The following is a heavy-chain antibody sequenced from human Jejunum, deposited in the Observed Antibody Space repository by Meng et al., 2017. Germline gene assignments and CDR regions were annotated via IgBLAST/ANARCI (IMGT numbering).Heavy chain of an antibody. Sequence: GESLKISCAVSGFTFSRFWMSWVRQAPGEGPQWVASIKEDGGERYYVDSVKGRFTISRDNAKNSLYLQMNSLRGDDTAMYYCARDAMRGGDFDYWGQGTLVTSPQ. V-gene: IGHV3-7*01. CDR2: IKEDGGER. CDR3: ARDAMRGGDFDY. CDR1: GFTFSRFW. J-gene: IGHJ4*02. D-gene: IGHD2-2*01.